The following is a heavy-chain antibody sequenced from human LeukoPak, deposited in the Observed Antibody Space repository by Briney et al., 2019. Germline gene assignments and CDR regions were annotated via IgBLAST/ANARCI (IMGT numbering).Heavy chain of an antibody. Sequence: SSETLSLTCAVYGGSFSGYYWSRIRQPPGKGLEWIGEINHSGSTNYNPSLKSRVTISVDTSKNQFSLKLSSVTAADTAVYYCARRRRNLSIAVAGLNWFDPWGQGTLVTVSS. CDR3: ARRRRNLSIAVAGLNWFDP. D-gene: IGHD6-19*01. J-gene: IGHJ5*02. CDR1: GGSFSGYY. V-gene: IGHV4-34*01. CDR2: INHSGST.